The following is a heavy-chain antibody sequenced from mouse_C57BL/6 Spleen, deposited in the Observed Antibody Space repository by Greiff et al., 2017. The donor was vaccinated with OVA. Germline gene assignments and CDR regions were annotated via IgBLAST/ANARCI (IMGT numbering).Heavy chain of an antibody. V-gene: IGHV1-9*01. CDR2: ILPGSGST. Sequence: VKLVESGAELMKPGASVKLSCKATGYTFTGYWIEWVKQRPGHGLEWIGEILPGSGSTNYNEKFKGKATFTADTSSNTAYMQLSRLTTEDSAIYYCARRNYYDYDGVSMDYWGQGTSVTVSS. CDR3: ARRNYYDYDGVSMDY. CDR1: GYTFTGYW. D-gene: IGHD2-4*01. J-gene: IGHJ4*01.